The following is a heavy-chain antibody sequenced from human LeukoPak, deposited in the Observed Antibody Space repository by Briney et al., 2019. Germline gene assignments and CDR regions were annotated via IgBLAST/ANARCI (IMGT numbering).Heavy chain of an antibody. V-gene: IGHV3-30*18. Sequence: GGSLRLSCTASGFTFSNYGMHWVRQAPGKGLEWVAVISYDGSNEYYADSVKGRFTISRDNSNNTLFLQMNSLRPEDTAVYHCAKVALFSGYYPPFDYWGQGTLVTVSS. CDR1: GFTFSNYG. D-gene: IGHD3-22*01. CDR2: ISYDGSNE. CDR3: AKVALFSGYYPPFDY. J-gene: IGHJ4*02.